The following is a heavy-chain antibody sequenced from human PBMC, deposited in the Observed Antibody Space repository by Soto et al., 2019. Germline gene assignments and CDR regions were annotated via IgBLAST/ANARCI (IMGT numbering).Heavy chain of an antibody. D-gene: IGHD6-19*01. Sequence: TXGALGLSFAASGFFFTSYAVHWVRRAPGRGLEWVALISYNGINTYYADSVKGRFTISRDNSNNTLYLQMNSLRSEDTATYYCERGGGSDWHSTYFEHWGQGTLVTVSS. V-gene: IGHV3-30-3*01. CDR1: GFFFTSYA. J-gene: IGHJ4*02. CDR2: ISYNGINT. CDR3: ERGGGSDWHSTYFEH.